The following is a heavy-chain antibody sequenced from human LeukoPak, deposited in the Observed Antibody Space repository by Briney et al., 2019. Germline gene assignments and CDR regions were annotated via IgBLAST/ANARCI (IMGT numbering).Heavy chain of an antibody. Sequence: GGSLRLSCAASGFTFSSYGMSWVRQAPGKGLEWVSAISGSGGSTYYADSVKGRFTISRDNSKNTLYLQMNSLRAEDTAVYYCAKDFPDSSSWADAFDIWGQGTMVTVSS. J-gene: IGHJ3*02. CDR1: GFTFSSYG. D-gene: IGHD6-13*01. CDR3: AKDFPDSSSWADAFDI. V-gene: IGHV3-23*01. CDR2: ISGSGGST.